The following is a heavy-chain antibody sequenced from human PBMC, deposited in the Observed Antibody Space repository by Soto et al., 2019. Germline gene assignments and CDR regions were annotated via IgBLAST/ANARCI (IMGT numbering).Heavy chain of an antibody. J-gene: IGHJ4*02. CDR3: ARDSNRENYLEH. V-gene: IGHV3-30*03. CDR1: GLSFSNYG. Sequence: QVQLVESGGGVVQPGRSLRLSCAASGLSFSNYGMHWVRQAPGKGLEWVAVTSFNGNNKWYTDSVKGRFTISRDNSKNTLYLKMDSLRDEDTAVYYCARDSNRENYLEHWGPGTLVTVSS. CDR2: TSFNGNNK.